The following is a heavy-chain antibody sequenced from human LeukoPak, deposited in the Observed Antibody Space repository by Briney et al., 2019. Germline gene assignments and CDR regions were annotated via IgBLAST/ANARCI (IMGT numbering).Heavy chain of an antibody. Sequence: SETLSLTCAVYGGSFSGYYWSWIRQPPGKGLEWIGEINHSGSTNYNPSLKSRVTISVDTSKNQFSLKLSSVTAADTAVYYCARAVGSGQLFDYWGQGTLVTVSS. J-gene: IGHJ4*02. CDR3: ARAVGSGQLFDY. CDR1: GGSFSGYY. CDR2: INHSGST. V-gene: IGHV4-34*01. D-gene: IGHD2-15*01.